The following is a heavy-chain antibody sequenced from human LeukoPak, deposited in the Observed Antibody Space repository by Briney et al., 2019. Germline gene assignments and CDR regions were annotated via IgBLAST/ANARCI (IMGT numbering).Heavy chain of an antibody. D-gene: IGHD3-22*01. CDR3: ARAIRHYYDSSGYSYYYYYYMDV. Sequence: ASVKVSCKASGYTFTSYDINWVRQATGQGLEWMGWMNPNSGNTGYAQKFQGRVTMTRNTSISTAYMELSSLRSEDTAVYYCARAIRHYYDSSGYSYYYYYYMDVWGKGTTVTISS. CDR1: GYTFTSYD. V-gene: IGHV1-8*01. CDR2: MNPNSGNT. J-gene: IGHJ6*03.